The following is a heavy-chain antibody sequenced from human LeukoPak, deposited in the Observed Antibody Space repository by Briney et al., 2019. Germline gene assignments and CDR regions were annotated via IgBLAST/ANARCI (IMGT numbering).Heavy chain of an antibody. CDR3: TRLAGSGHDRFDF. CDR2: IRTKDFGATT. D-gene: IGHD5-12*01. J-gene: IGHJ4*02. CDR1: GFTFGDYA. V-gene: IGHV3-49*04. Sequence: GGSLRLSCSASGFTFGDYAMGGVRQAPGKGLEWVGFIRTKDFGATTQYPESVKGTFNISRGASKRVVYLQMTSLTIEDTAVFYCTRLAGSGHDRFDFWGQGTLVTVSS.